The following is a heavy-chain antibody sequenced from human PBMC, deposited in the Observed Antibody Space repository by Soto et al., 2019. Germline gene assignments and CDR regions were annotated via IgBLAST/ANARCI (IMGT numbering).Heavy chain of an antibody. Sequence: EVQLVESGGGLVKPGGSLRLSCAASGFTFSSYSMNWVRQAPGKELEWVSSISSSSSYIDYADSVKSRSTSSRDNAQNSLYLQMHILRAADTAVYYCARDRAVAAGDAFDIWGQGTMVTVSS. D-gene: IGHD6-19*01. J-gene: IGHJ3*02. V-gene: IGHV3-21*01. CDR2: ISSSSSYI. CDR3: ARDRAVAAGDAFDI. CDR1: GFTFSSYS.